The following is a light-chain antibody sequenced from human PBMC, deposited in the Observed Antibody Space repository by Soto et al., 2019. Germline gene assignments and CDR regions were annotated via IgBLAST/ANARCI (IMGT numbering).Light chain of an antibody. CDR2: WAS. J-gene: IGKJ1*01. V-gene: IGKV4-1*01. Sequence: DIVMTQSPDSLAVSLGEGATINCKSSQSLLHLAWYQQKPGQPPKLLIYWASTRESGVPDRFSGSGSGTDFTLTISSRQAEDVDVYYFQQYYTTPVTFGQGTKVEIK. CDR3: QQYYTTPVT. CDR1: QSLLH.